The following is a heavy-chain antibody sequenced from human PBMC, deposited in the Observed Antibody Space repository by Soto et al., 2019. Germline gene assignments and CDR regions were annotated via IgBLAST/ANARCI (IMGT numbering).Heavy chain of an antibody. D-gene: IGHD3-10*01. J-gene: IGHJ6*02. CDR1: GGSISSGSYY. V-gene: IGHV4-31*03. CDR3: ARDGGSGSYYYYGLDV. CDR2: IYYSGIT. Sequence: SETLSLTCTVSGGSISSGSYYWSWIRQHPGKGLEWIGYIYYSGITYYNPSLKSRVTISVDTSRNQFSLRLNSLTAADTAVYYCARDGGSGSYYYYGLDVWGQGTTVTVSS.